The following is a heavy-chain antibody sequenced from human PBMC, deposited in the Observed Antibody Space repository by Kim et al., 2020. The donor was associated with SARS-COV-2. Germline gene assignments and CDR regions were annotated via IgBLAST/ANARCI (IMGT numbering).Heavy chain of an antibody. J-gene: IGHJ4*02. CDR3: ARVGGSNFGSFDY. Sequence: GGSLRLSCAASGFTFSSYAMHGVRQAPGKGLEWVAVISYDGSNKYYVDSVKGRFTIFRDNSKNTLYLQMNSLRAEDTAVYYCARVGGSNFGSFDYWGQGT. CDR1: GFTFSSYA. V-gene: IGHV3-30*04. D-gene: IGHD1-26*01. CDR2: ISYDGSNK.